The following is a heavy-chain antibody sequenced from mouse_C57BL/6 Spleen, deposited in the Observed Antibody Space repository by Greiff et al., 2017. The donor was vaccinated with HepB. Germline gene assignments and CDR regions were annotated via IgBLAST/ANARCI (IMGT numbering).Heavy chain of an antibody. V-gene: IGHV1-50*01. CDR1: GYTFTSYW. CDR2: IDPSDSYT. D-gene: IGHD1-1*02. J-gene: IGHJ2*01. CDR3: AKTMALDY. Sequence: QVQLQQPGAELVKPGASVKLSCKASGYTFTSYWMQWVKQRPGQGLEWIGEIDPSDSYTNYNQKFKGKATLTVDTSSSTAYMQLSSLTSEDSAVYYCAKTMALDYWGQGTTLTVSS.